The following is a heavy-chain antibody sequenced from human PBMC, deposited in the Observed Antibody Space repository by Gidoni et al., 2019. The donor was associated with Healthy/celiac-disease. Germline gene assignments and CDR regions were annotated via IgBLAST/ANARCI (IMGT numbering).Heavy chain of an antibody. CDR2: IIPIFGTA. V-gene: IGHV1-69*01. CDR3: ARWATRSYSGYPLFDY. J-gene: IGHJ4*02. CDR1: GGPVSSDA. D-gene: IGHD3-22*01. Sequence: QVQPVQSGAEVKKPGYSGKVSCKASGGPVSSDAISWVRQAPGQGLEWMGGIIPIFGTANYAQKFQGRVTITADESTSTASMELSSLRSEDTAVYSCARWATRSYSGYPLFDYWGQGTLVTVSS.